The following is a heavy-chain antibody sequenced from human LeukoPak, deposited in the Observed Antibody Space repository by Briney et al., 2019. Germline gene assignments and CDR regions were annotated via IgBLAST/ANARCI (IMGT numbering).Heavy chain of an antibody. V-gene: IGHV3-30*18. CDR1: GFTFSSYG. D-gene: IGHD3-9*01. Sequence: GRSLRLSCPASGFTFSSYGMHWLRQAPGKGLEWVAVISYDGSNKYYADSVKGRFTISRDNSKNTLYLQMNSLRAEDTAVYYGAKDFGYFDWLLFFDYWGQGTLVTVSS. J-gene: IGHJ4*02. CDR3: AKDFGYFDWLLFFDY. CDR2: ISYDGSNK.